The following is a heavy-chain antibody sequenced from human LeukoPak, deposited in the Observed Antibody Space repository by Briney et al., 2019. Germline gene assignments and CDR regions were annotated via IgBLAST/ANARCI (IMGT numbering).Heavy chain of an antibody. V-gene: IGHV3-21*04. D-gene: IGHD3-10*01. J-gene: IGHJ4*02. CDR2: ISSSSSYI. CDR3: AKVGGSGSYQFDY. CDR1: GFTFSSYS. Sequence: PGGPLRLSCAASGFTFSSYSMNCVRQAPGKGLEWVSSISSSSSYIYYADSVKGRFTISRDNAKNSLYLQMNSLRAEDTAVYYCAKVGGSGSYQFDYWGQGTLVTVSS.